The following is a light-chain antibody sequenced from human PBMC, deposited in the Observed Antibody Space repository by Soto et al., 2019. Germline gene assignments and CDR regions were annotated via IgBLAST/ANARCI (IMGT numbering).Light chain of an antibody. Sequence: QSALTQPPSASGSPGQSVAISCAGTSSDVGVYNYVSWYQQHPGKAPKLIIYEVSKRPSGVPDRVSGSKSGNTASLTVSGLQAEDEADYYCSSYAASRVFGGGTKVTVL. V-gene: IGLV2-8*01. J-gene: IGLJ3*02. CDR1: SSDVGVYNY. CDR2: EVS. CDR3: SSYAASRV.